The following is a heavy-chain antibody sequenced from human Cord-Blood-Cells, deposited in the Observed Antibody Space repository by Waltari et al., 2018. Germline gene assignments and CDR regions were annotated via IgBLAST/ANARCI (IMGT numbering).Heavy chain of an antibody. CDR3: ARGSYSSSSWYFDL. CDR1: GYTFTSYA. Sequence: QVQLVQSGAEVKKPGASVTVSCTASGYTFTSYAMPWVRQAPGQRLEWMGWINAGNGNTKYSQKFQGRVTITRDTSASTAYMELSSLRSEDTAVYYCARGSYSSSSWYFDLWGRGTLVTVSS. CDR2: INAGNGNT. J-gene: IGHJ2*01. D-gene: IGHD6-6*01. V-gene: IGHV1-3*01.